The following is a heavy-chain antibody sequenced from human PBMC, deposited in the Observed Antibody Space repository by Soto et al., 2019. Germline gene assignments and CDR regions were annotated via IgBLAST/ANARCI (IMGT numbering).Heavy chain of an antibody. CDR3: ARTYHPSWRFDP. D-gene: IGHD2-2*01. Sequence: SGPTLVNPTQTLTLTCTFSGFSHSTSGMCVSWIRQPPGRALEWLARIDWYDDKHYSASLKTRLTISKDTSKNQVVLTMTNMDPVDTATYYYARTYHPSWRFDPWGQGTLVTVSS. CDR2: IDWYDDK. CDR1: GFSHSTSGMC. J-gene: IGHJ5*02. V-gene: IGHV2-70*11.